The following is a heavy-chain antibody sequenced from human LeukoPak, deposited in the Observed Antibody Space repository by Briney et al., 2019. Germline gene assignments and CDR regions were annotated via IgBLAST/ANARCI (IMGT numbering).Heavy chain of an antibody. CDR3: AKSDSSGYPPSY. J-gene: IGHJ4*02. CDR1: GFTFEDYA. V-gene: IGHV3-9*01. Sequence: SLRLSCAASGFTFEDYAMYGVRQAPGKGLESFSGISWNSGSIGYADSVKGRFTISRNNAKNSLYLQMNSLIPEDSALYYCAKSDSSGYPPSYWGQGTLVTVSS. CDR2: ISWNSGSI. D-gene: IGHD3-22*01.